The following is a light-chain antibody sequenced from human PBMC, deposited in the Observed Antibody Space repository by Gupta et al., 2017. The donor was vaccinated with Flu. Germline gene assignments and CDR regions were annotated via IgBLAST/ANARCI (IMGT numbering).Light chain of an antibody. Sequence: PGTLSLSPGERATLSCRASQSVSSSYLAWYQQKPGQAPRLLIYGASSRATGIPDRFSGSGSGTDFTLTISRLEPEDFAVYYWQQDGFSRTFGQGTKVEIK. J-gene: IGKJ1*01. CDR1: QSVSSSY. CDR2: GAS. V-gene: IGKV3-20*01. CDR3: QQDGFSRT.